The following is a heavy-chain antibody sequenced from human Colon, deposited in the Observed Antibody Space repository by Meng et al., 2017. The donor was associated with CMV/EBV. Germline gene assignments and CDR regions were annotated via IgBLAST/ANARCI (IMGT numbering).Heavy chain of an antibody. CDR3: VRAPTIGAYYFDY. V-gene: IGHV3-21*01. D-gene: IGHD3-3*01. J-gene: IGHJ4*02. CDR1: GFTVTDYT. CDR2: ISSSSSYI. Sequence: VVGTGVGLVKPGASLRLACAASGFTVTDYTMTWVRQAPGKGLEWVSSISSSSSYIYYADSLRGRFTISRDNAKKSVYLQMNSLGADDTAVYYCVRAPTIGAYYFDYWGQGILVTVSS.